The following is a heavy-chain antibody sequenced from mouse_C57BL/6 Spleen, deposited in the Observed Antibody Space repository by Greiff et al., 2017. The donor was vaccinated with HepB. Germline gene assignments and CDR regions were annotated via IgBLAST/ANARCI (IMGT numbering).Heavy chain of an antibody. V-gene: IGHV1-52*01. D-gene: IGHD2-4*01. CDR3: ARGDYAFAY. Sequence: QVHVKQSGAELVRPGSSVKLSCKASGYTFTSYWMHWVKQRPIQGLEWIGNIDPSDSETHYNQKFKDKATLTVDKSSSTAYMQLSSLTSEDSAVYYCARGDYAFAYWGQGTLVTVSA. J-gene: IGHJ3*01. CDR2: IDPSDSET. CDR1: GYTFTSYW.